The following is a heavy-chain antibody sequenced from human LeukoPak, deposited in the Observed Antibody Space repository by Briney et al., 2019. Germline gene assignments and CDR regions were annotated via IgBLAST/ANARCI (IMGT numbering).Heavy chain of an antibody. J-gene: IGHJ6*03. Sequence: PSETLSLTCAVYGGSFSGYYWSWIRQPPGKGLEWIGEINHSGSTNHNPSLKSRVTISVDTSKNRFSLKLSSVTAADTAVYYCARGRYCSSTSCRYYYYYYMDVWGKGTTVTVSS. V-gene: IGHV4-34*01. CDR3: ARGRYCSSTSCRYYYYYYMDV. D-gene: IGHD2-2*01. CDR2: INHSGST. CDR1: GGSFSGYY.